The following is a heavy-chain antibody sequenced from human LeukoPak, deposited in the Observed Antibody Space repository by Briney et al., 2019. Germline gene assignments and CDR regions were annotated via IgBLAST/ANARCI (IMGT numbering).Heavy chain of an antibody. CDR3: ARGQLATGIFDH. V-gene: IGHV4-59*01. CDR1: GGSISSYY. D-gene: IGHD6-6*01. CDR2: IYYSGST. Sequence: ASETLSLTCTVSGGSISSYYWSWIRQPPGKGLEWIGYIYYSGSTNYNPSLKSRVTISVDTSKNQFSLKLSSVTAADTAVYYCARGQLATGIFDHWGQGTLVTVSS. J-gene: IGHJ4*02.